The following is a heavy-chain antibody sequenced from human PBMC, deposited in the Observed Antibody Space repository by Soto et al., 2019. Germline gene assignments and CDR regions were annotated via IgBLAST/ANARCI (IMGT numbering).Heavy chain of an antibody. CDR1: GGSISSYY. V-gene: IGHV4-59*12. Sequence: QVQLQESGPGLVKPSETLSLTCTVSGGSISSYYWSWIRQPPGQGLEWIGYIYYSGSTNYSPSLKGRVTITLDTSKNPVSLELSSVTATDTAVYYCARVGPNTHYYYFYGMDVWGQGTTVTVSS. CDR3: ARVGPNTHYYYFYGMDV. CDR2: IYYSGST. D-gene: IGHD1-26*01. J-gene: IGHJ6*02.